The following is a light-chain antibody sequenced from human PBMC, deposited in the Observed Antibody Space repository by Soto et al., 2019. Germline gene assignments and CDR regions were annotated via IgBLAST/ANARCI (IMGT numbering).Light chain of an antibody. CDR2: GAS. Sequence: EIMMTQSPVTLSVSPGERATLSCRASQSVNSNLAWYQQKPGQAPRLLIYGASNRATGIPDSFIGSGSGTEFTLTISSLQSEDIAVYYCQKYYNYGPLTVGGGTKVDIK. V-gene: IGKV3-15*01. J-gene: IGKJ4*01. CDR1: QSVNSN. CDR3: QKYYNYGPLT.